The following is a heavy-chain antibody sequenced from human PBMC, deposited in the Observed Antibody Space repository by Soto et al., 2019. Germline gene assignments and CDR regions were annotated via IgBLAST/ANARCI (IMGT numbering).Heavy chain of an antibody. J-gene: IGHJ4*02. CDR3: ARGRWVREFMYFDY. Sequence: EVQLVESGGGLVQPGGSLRLSCAASGFTFSSYWMSWVRQAPGKGLEWVANIKQDGSEKYYVDSVKGRFTISRDNAKNSMYLQLNSLRAEDTAVYYCARGRWVREFMYFDYWGQGTLVTVSS. CDR1: GFTFSSYW. D-gene: IGHD3-10*01. V-gene: IGHV3-7*01. CDR2: IKQDGSEK.